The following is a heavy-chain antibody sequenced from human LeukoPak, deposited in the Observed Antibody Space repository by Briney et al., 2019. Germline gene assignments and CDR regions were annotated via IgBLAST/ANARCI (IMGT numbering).Heavy chain of an antibody. Sequence: SETLSLTCAVYGGSFSGYYWSWIRQPPGKGLEWIGEINHSGSTNYNPSLKSRVTISVDTSRNQFSLKLSSVTAADTAVYYCARHSVWGQFLYWYFDLWGRGTLVTVSS. D-gene: IGHD7-27*01. CDR2: INHSGST. V-gene: IGHV4-34*01. CDR3: ARHSVWGQFLYWYFDL. J-gene: IGHJ2*01. CDR1: GGSFSGYY.